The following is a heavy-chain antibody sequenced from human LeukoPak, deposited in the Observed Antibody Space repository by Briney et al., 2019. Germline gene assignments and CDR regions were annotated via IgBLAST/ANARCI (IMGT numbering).Heavy chain of an antibody. J-gene: IGHJ4*02. Sequence: SQTLSLTCTVSGGSISSGGYYWSWFRQPPGKGLEWIGYIHYSGSTNYNPSLRSRVTISVDTSKNQFSLRLSSVTAADTAVYYCASTEWNYARWGQGTLVTVSS. D-gene: IGHD1-7*01. CDR3: ASTEWNYAR. V-gene: IGHV4-61*08. CDR2: IHYSGST. CDR1: GGSISSGGYY.